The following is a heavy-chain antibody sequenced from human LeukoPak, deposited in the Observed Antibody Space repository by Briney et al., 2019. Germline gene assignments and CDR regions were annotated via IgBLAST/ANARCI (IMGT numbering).Heavy chain of an antibody. CDR2: IYTTGST. CDR1: GGSISSGTYY. Sequence: PSETLSLTCTVSGGSISSGTYYWNWIRQPAGKGLEWIGRIYTTGSTNYNPSLKSRVTMSIDTSKNQFSLNLSSVTAADTAVYFCARDFPGIAVAGTRPLDYWGQGTLVTVSS. V-gene: IGHV4-61*02. CDR3: ARDFPGIAVAGTRPLDY. J-gene: IGHJ4*02. D-gene: IGHD6-19*01.